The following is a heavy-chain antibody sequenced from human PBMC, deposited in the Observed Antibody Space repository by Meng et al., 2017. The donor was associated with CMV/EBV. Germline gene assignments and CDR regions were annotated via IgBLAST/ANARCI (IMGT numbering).Heavy chain of an antibody. CDR2: INRDGSDK. CDR1: GFTFSTYW. CDR3: AKQDSGGFDP. J-gene: IGHJ5*02. Sequence: GESLKISCAASGFTFSTYWMTWVRQAPGKGLEWVANINRDGSDKYYVDSVKGRFTMSRDNSKNTLYLQMNSLRAEDTAVYYCAKQDSGGFDPWGQGTLVTVSS. D-gene: IGHD3/OR15-3a*01. V-gene: IGHV3-7*03.